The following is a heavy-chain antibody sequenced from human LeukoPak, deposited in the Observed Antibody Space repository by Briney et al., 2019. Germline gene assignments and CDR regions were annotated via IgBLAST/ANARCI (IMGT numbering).Heavy chain of an antibody. Sequence: GGSLRLSCAASGFTFSSYGTHWVRQAPGKGLEWVAVISYDGSNKYYADSVKGRFTISRDNSKNTLYLQMNSLRAEDTAVYYCAKDRSSGWYFYYGMDVWGQGTTVTVSS. CDR1: GFTFSSYG. J-gene: IGHJ6*02. CDR2: ISYDGSNK. CDR3: AKDRSSGWYFYYGMDV. D-gene: IGHD6-19*01. V-gene: IGHV3-30*18.